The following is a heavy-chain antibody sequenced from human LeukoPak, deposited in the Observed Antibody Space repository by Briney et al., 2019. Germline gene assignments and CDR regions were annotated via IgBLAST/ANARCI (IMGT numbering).Heavy chain of an antibody. CDR1: GFTFSSYG. J-gene: IGHJ5*02. V-gene: IGHV3-23*01. D-gene: IGHD6-19*01. CDR3: ARARASGWYWFDP. CDR2: ISGSGGST. Sequence: GGSLRLSCAASGFTFSSYGMSWVRQAPGQGLEWVSAISGSGGSTYYADSVKGRFTISRDNSKNTLYLQMNSLRAEDTAVYYCARARASGWYWFDPWGQGTLVTVSS.